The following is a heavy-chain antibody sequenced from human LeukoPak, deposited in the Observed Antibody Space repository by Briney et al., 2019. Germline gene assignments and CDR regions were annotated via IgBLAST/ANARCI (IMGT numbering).Heavy chain of an antibody. J-gene: IGHJ4*02. Sequence: GGSLRLSCAASGFTFSSYEMNWVRQAPGKGLEWVSSISSSSSYIYYADSVKGRFTISRDNAKNSLYLQMNSLRAEDTAVYYCARGTRTTVTRAIDYWGQGTLVTVSS. CDR1: GFTFSSYE. D-gene: IGHD4-11*01. CDR2: ISSSSSYI. CDR3: ARGTRTTVTRAIDY. V-gene: IGHV3-21*01.